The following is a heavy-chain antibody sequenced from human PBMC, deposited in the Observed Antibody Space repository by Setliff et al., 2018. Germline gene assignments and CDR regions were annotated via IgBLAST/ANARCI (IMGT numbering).Heavy chain of an antibody. CDR3: ARDHGRITMVRGVL. Sequence: SETLSLTCAVSGYSISSGYYWGWIRQPPGKGLEWIGSIYHSGSTYYNPSLKSRVTISVDTSKNQFSLKLSSVTAADTAVYYCARDHGRITMVRGVLWGQGTLVTASS. CDR2: IYHSGST. D-gene: IGHD3-10*01. J-gene: IGHJ4*02. V-gene: IGHV4-38-2*02. CDR1: GYSISSGYY.